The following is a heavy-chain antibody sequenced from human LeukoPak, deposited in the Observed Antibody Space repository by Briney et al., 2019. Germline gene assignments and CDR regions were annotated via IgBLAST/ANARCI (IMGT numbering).Heavy chain of an antibody. D-gene: IGHD5-18*01. CDR1: GFTVSSNS. Sequence: PGGSLRLSCTVSGFTVSSNSMSWVRQAPGKGLEWVSFIYSGTIHYSDSVKGRFTISRDNAKNSLYLQMNSLRAEDTAVYYCARVVWGWDTAMPTPFDYWGQGTLVTVSS. CDR2: IYSGTI. J-gene: IGHJ4*02. CDR3: ARVVWGWDTAMPTPFDY. V-gene: IGHV3-53*01.